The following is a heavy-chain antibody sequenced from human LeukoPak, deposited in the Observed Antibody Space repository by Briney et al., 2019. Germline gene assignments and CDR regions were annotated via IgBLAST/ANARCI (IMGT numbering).Heavy chain of an antibody. V-gene: IGHV3-48*02. CDR2: IISGGSTI. Sequence: PGGSLTLSCAASGFSFCGYSMNWVRQAPGKGLEWLSYIISGGSTIYYADSVKGRFTISRDNAKNSLYLQMNSLRDEDTAVYYCARVRLYAFDIWGQGTMVTVSS. CDR1: GFSFCGYS. CDR3: ARVRLYAFDI. J-gene: IGHJ3*02.